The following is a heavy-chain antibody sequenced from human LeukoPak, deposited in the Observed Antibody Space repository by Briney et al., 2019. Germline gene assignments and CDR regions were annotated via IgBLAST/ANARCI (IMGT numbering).Heavy chain of an antibody. CDR3: ARDRAGGYFDF. D-gene: IGHD1-14*01. CDR2: IYYSGST. Sequence: SETLSLTCTVSGGSISSYYWSWIRQPPGKGLEWIGYIYYSGSTNYNPSLKSRVTMSVDTSKNQFSLKLSAVTAADTAVYYCARDRAGGYFDFWGQGTLVTVSS. V-gene: IGHV4-59*12. J-gene: IGHJ4*02. CDR1: GGSISSYY.